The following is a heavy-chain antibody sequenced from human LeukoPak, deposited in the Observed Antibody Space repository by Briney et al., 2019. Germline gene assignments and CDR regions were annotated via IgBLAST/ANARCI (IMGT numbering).Heavy chain of an antibody. J-gene: IGHJ4*02. D-gene: IGHD3-22*01. CDR1: GFTFSNAW. Sequence: GGSLRLYCAASGFTFSNAWMSWVRQAPGQGLEWVGRLKSKTAGGTTDYAAPVKDRFTISRDDSKNTLYLQMNSLKTEDTAVYYCTTIGNYYDSSGYYVMFDYWGQGTLVTVSS. CDR2: LKSKTAGGTT. V-gene: IGHV3-15*01. CDR3: TTIGNYYDSSGYYVMFDY.